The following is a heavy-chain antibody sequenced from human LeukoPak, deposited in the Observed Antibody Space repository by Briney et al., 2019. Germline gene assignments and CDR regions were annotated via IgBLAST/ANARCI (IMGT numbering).Heavy chain of an antibody. Sequence: SQTLSLTCAVSGGSISSGGYSWSWIRQPPGKGLEWIGYIYHSGSTYYNPSLKSRVTISVDTSKNQFSLKLSSVTAADTAVYYCARARQQWLVMDYWGQGTLVTVSS. CDR2: IYHSGST. CDR1: GGSISSGGYS. D-gene: IGHD6-19*01. V-gene: IGHV4-30-2*01. J-gene: IGHJ4*02. CDR3: ARARQQWLVMDY.